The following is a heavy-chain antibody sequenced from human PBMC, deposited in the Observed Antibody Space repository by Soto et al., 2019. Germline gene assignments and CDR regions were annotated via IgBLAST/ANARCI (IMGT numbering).Heavy chain of an antibody. CDR1: GGTFSSCA. CDR3: ARDGAAAARVYGMDV. Sequence: SVKVSCKASGGTFSSCAISWVRQAPGQGLEWMGGIIPIFGTANYAQKFQGRVTITADESASTAYMELSSLRSEDTAVYYCARDGAAAARVYGMDVWGQGTTVTVSS. D-gene: IGHD6-13*01. V-gene: IGHV1-69*13. J-gene: IGHJ6*02. CDR2: IIPIFGTA.